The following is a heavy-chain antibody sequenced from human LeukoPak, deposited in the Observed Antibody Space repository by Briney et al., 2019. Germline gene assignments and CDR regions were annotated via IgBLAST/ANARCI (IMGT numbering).Heavy chain of an antibody. CDR2: ISGYNGKT. Sequence: ASVKVSCKASGYTFNTYGITWVRQAPGQGLEWMGWISGYNGKTKYAQKLQDRVTMTTDTSTTTAYMELRSLRSDDTAVYYCARGTGEGYTYGRYYFDYWGQGTLVTVSS. J-gene: IGHJ4*02. D-gene: IGHD5-18*01. CDR3: ARGTGEGYTYGRYYFDY. V-gene: IGHV1-18*01. CDR1: GYTFNTYG.